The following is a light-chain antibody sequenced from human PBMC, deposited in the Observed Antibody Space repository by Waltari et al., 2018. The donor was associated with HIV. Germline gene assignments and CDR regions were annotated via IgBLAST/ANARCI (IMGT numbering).Light chain of an antibody. CDR2: GAS. CDR3: QQSGSSIT. CDR1: QSVGSIY. J-gene: IGKJ5*01. V-gene: IGKV3-20*01. Sequence: EIVLTQSPGTLSLSPGERAIFSCRASQSVGSIYLNWYQQKPGQAPRVLIYGASSMATGIPDRFSGSGSGTDFSLTISRLEPEDFAVYYCQQSGSSITFGQGTRLEIK.